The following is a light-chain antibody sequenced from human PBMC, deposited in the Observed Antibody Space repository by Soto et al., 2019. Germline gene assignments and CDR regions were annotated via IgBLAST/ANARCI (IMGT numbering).Light chain of an antibody. Sequence: EIVMTQSPATLSVSPGERAILSCRASKSVSNNLAWYQQKPGQAPRLLIYGASTRDTGIPDRFSGSGSGTEFTLSISSLQSEDSAIYYCQQYNNWPPLTFGGGTKVEIK. CDR2: GAS. CDR3: QQYNNWPPLT. CDR1: KSVSNN. V-gene: IGKV3-15*01. J-gene: IGKJ4*01.